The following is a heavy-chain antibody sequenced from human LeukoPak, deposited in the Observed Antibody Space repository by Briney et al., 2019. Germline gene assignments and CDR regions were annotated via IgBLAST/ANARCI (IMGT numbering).Heavy chain of an antibody. J-gene: IGHJ3*02. D-gene: IGHD3-22*01. CDR1: GFTFSGSA. CDR3: TRLSSYYYDSSGYYSDAFDI. CDR2: IRSKANSYAT. Sequence: GGSLRLSCAASGFTFSGSAMHWVRQASGKGLEWVGRIRSKANSYATAYAASVKGRFTISRDDSKNTAYLQMNSLKTEDTAVYYRTRLSSYYYDSSGYYSDAFDIWGQGTMVTVSS. V-gene: IGHV3-73*01.